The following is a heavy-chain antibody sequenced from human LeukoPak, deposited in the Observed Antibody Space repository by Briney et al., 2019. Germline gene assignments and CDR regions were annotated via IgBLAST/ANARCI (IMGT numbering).Heavy chain of an antibody. CDR3: ARHIFGHLFDY. J-gene: IGHJ4*02. D-gene: IGHD3-3*02. V-gene: IGHV4-34*01. CDR1: GGSFSGYY. Sequence: KSSETLSLTCAVYGGSFSGYYWSWIRQPPGKGLEWIGEINHSGSTNYNPSLKSRVTISVDTSKNQFSLKLSSVTAADTAVYYCARHIFGHLFDYWGQGTLVLVSS. CDR2: INHSGST.